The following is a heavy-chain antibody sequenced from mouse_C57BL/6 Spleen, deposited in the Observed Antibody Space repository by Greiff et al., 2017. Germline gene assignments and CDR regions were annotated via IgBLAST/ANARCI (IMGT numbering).Heavy chain of an antibody. Sequence: DVQLVESEGGLVQPGSSMKLSCTASGFTFSDYYMAWVRQVPEKGLEWVANINYDGSSTYYLDSLKSRFIISRDNAKNILYLQMSSLKSEDTATYYCARFIITTVVANFDYWGQGTTLTVSS. J-gene: IGHJ2*01. CDR3: ARFIITTVVANFDY. CDR1: GFTFSDYY. CDR2: INYDGSST. V-gene: IGHV5-16*01. D-gene: IGHD1-1*01.